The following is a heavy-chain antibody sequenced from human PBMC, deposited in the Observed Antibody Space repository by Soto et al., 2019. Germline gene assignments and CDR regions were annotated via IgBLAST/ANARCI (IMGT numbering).Heavy chain of an antibody. CDR3: ARSIVVVTALDY. Sequence: QVQLVQSGAEEKKPGASVKVSCKASGYTFTSYAMHWVRQAPGQRLEWMGWINDRNGNTKYSQKFKGRVTITRDTSASTAYMELSSLRSEDTAVYYCARSIVVVTALDYWGQGTLVTVSS. CDR2: INDRNGNT. V-gene: IGHV1-3*05. CDR1: GYTFTSYA. D-gene: IGHD2-21*02. J-gene: IGHJ4*02.